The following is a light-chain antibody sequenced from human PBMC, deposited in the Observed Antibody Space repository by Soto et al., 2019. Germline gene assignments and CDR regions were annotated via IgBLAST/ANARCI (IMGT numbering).Light chain of an antibody. CDR2: TDN. CDR1: TSNIGSNY. Sequence: QSVLTQPPSASGTPGQRVSISCYGSTSNIGSNYVYWSQHLPGTAPKLLIYTDNQRPSGVPDRFSGSKSGTSASLAISGLRSEDEADYFCAAWDDNLRGYWVFGGGTKLTVL. J-gene: IGLJ2*01. V-gene: IGLV1-47*02. CDR3: AAWDDNLRGYWV.